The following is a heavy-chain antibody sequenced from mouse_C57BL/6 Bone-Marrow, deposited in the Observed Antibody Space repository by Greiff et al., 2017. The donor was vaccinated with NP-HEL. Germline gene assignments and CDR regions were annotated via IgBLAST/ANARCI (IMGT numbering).Heavy chain of an antibody. CDR2: ISSGGSYT. CDR3: ARPTGSWYFDV. V-gene: IGHV5-6*01. Sequence: EVMLVESGGDLVKPGGSLKLSCAASGFTFSSYGMSWVRQTPDKRLEWVATISSGGSYTYYPDSVKGRFTISSDNAKNTLYLQMSSLKSEDTAMYYCARPTGSWYFDVWGRGTTVTVSS. CDR1: GFTFSSYG. J-gene: IGHJ1*03. D-gene: IGHD1-1*01.